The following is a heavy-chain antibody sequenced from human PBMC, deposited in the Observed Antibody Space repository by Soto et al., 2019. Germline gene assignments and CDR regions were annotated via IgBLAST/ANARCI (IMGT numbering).Heavy chain of an antibody. CDR2: IYPGDSDT. CDR3: ARLEYGGRSYFDF. J-gene: IGHJ4*02. D-gene: IGHD4-17*01. V-gene: IGHV5-51*01. Sequence: PGESLKISCKASGYTFTTYWIGWVRQMPGKSLEWMAIIYPGDSDTRYRQSFQGQVTISADKSTSTAYLRFSSLKASDTAMYYCARLEYGGRSYFDFWAQGALVTVSS. CDR1: GYTFTTYW.